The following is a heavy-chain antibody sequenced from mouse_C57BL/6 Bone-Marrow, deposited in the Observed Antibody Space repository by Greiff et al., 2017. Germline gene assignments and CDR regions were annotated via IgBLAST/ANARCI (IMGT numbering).Heavy chain of an antibody. V-gene: IGHV1-72*01. J-gene: IGHJ3*01. D-gene: IGHD2-10*02. CDR3: TRSMRSAWFAY. CDR2: IDPNSGGT. Sequence: QVQLQQPGAELVKPGASVKLSCKASGYTFTSYWMHWVKQRPGRGLEWIGSIDPNSGGTKYNEKFKSKATLTVDKPSSTAYMQLSSLTSEDSAVYYCTRSMRSAWFAYWGQGTLVTVSA. CDR1: GYTFTSYW.